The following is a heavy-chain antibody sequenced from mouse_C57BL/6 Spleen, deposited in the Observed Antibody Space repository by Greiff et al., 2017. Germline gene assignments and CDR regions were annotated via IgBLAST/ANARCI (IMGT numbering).Heavy chain of an antibody. CDR2: ISDGGSYT. J-gene: IGHJ1*03. V-gene: IGHV5-4*01. D-gene: IGHD1-3*01. Sequence: EVMLVESGGGLVKPGGSLKLSCAASGFTFSSYAMSWVRQTPEKRLEWVATISDGGSYTYYPDNVKGRFTISRDNAKNNLYLQMSHLKSEDTAMYYCARDRIKDWTGYFDVWGTGTTVTVSS. CDR1: GFTFSSYA. CDR3: ARDRIKDWTGYFDV.